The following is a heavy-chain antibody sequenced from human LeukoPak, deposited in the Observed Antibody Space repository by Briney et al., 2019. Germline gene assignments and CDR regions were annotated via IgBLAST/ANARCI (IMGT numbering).Heavy chain of an antibody. V-gene: IGHV3-23*01. D-gene: IGHD6-13*01. Sequence: GSLRLSCAASGFTFSSYAMSWVRQAPGKGLEWVLSIGGSGGSTYYADSVKGRFTISRDNSKNTLYLQMNSLRAEDTAVYYCAKVETAAAATLRGFDYWGQGTLVTVSS. J-gene: IGHJ4*02. CDR1: GFTFSSYA. CDR3: AKVETAAAATLRGFDY. CDR2: IGGSGGST.